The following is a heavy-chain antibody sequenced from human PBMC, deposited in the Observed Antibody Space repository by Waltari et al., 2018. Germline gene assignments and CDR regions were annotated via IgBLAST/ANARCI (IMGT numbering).Heavy chain of an antibody. CDR2: IGGSSGST. Sequence: QVQLQESGPGLVKPSETLSLTCAVSGGSISSSNWWNWIRQPPGKWLEWIGNIGGSSGSTYYNPSLKSRVTFSKDTSKNQFSLKLSSVTAADTAVYYCAREGRVVGFLVFDYWGQGVLVSVSS. J-gene: IGHJ4*02. V-gene: IGHV4-4*02. CDR3: AREGRVVGFLVFDY. D-gene: IGHD3-3*01. CDR1: GGSISSSNW.